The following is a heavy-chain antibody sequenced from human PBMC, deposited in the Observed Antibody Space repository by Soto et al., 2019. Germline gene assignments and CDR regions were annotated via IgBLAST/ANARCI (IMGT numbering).Heavy chain of an antibody. V-gene: IGHV5-51*01. D-gene: IGHD4-4*01. CDR3: ARGGGGYSNDY. CDR2: IYPGDSRS. J-gene: IGHJ4*02. Sequence: GESLKISCKGSGYRFSIYWIGWVRQMPGKGLEWVGNIYPGDSRSTYSPSYQGQVIISADKSIDTAYLQWSSLKASDTAIYYCARGGGGYSNDYWGQGTLVTVSS. CDR1: GYRFSIYW.